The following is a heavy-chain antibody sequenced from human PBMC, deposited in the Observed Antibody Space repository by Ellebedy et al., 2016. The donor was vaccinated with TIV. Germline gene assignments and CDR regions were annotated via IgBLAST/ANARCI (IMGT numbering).Heavy chain of an antibody. Sequence: MPSETLSLTCSLSGSSITTYYWSWIRQPPGKGLEWIGYIYNVELTNYSPSLKSRTSISIDTAKKQFSLNLTSVTVADTALYFCVRGVVRGVAAFDIWGRGTMVIVSS. D-gene: IGHD3-10*01. CDR1: GSSITTYY. CDR2: IYNVELT. V-gene: IGHV4-59*01. CDR3: VRGVVRGVAAFDI. J-gene: IGHJ3*02.